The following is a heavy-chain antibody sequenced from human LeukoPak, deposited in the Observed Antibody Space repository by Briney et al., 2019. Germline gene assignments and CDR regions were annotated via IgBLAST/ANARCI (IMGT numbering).Heavy chain of an antibody. Sequence: SETLSLTCTVSVGSLSGSNHYWGWIRQPPGKGLEWIGSIFYSGTTYYNPSLKSRLTISVDTSKNQFSLKLSSVTAADTAVYYCASNQRRANFDYWGQGTLVTVSS. J-gene: IGHJ4*02. CDR3: ASNQRRANFDY. CDR1: VGSLSGSNHY. V-gene: IGHV4-39*07. CDR2: IFYSGTT.